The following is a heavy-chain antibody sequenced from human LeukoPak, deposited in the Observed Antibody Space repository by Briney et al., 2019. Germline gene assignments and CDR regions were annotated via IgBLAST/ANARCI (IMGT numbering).Heavy chain of an antibody. CDR2: INHSGST. CDR1: GGSFSGYY. CDR3: ARPPRVSGRLRRNDAFDI. D-gene: IGHD3/OR15-3a*01. J-gene: IGHJ3*02. V-gene: IGHV4-34*01. Sequence: ASETLSLTCAVYGGSFSGYYWSWIRQPPGKGLEWIGEINHSGSTNYNPSLKSRVTISVDTSKNQFSLKLSSVTAADTAVYYCARPPRVSGRLRRNDAFDIWGQGTMVTVSS.